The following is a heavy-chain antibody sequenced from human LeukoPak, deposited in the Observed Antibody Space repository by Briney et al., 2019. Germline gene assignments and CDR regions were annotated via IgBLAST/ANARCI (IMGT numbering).Heavy chain of an antibody. CDR3: XKDISPTAPRLWYFDL. D-gene: IGHD2-21*02. CDR2: ISWNSGSI. J-gene: IGHJ2*01. CDR1: GFTFDDYA. Sequence: GGSLRLSCAASGFTFDDYAMHWVRQAPGKGLEWVSGISWNSGSIGYADSVKGRFTISRDNAKNSLYLQMNSLRAEDTALYYCXKDISPTAPRLWYFDLWGRGTLVTVSS. V-gene: IGHV3-9*01.